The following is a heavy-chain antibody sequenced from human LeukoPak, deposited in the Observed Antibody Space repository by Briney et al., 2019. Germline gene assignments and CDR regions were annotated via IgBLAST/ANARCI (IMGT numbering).Heavy chain of an antibody. V-gene: IGHV3-11*05. D-gene: IGHD2-15*01. J-gene: IGHJ4*02. CDR3: ARERSGSFDY. Sequence: PGGSLRLSCTASGFTFGDYAMSWFRQAPGKGLEWVSYISSGSSYTNYADSVTGRFTISRDNAKNSLYLQMNSLRAEDTAVYYCARERSGSFDYWGQGTLVTVSS. CDR1: GFTFGDYA. CDR2: ISSGSSYT.